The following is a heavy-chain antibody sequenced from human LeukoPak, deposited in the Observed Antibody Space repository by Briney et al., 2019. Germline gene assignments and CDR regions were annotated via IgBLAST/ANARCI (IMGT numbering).Heavy chain of an antibody. J-gene: IGHJ4*02. Sequence: SETLSLTCTVSGYSISSGYYWGWIRQPPGKGLEWIGSIYHSGSTYYNPSLKSRVTISVDTSKNQFSLKLSSVTAADTAVYYCARELHCTNGVCYTGTADFDYWGQGTLVTVSS. V-gene: IGHV4-38-2*02. CDR2: IYHSGST. CDR3: ARELHCTNGVCYTGTADFDY. D-gene: IGHD2-8*01. CDR1: GYSISSGYY.